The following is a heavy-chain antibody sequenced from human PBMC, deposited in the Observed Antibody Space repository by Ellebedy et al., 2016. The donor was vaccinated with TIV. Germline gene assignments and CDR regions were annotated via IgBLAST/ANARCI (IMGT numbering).Heavy chain of an antibody. V-gene: IGHV1-69*13. CDR2: INPIFGTA. Sequence: ASVKVSCKASGYTFTGYYMHWVRQAPGQGLEWMGWINPIFGTANYAQKFQGRVTITADESTSTAYMELSSLRSEDTAVYYCAKGHSSGWYFFDYWGQGTPVTVSS. CDR3: AKGHSSGWYFFDY. J-gene: IGHJ4*02. CDR1: GYTFTGYY. D-gene: IGHD6-19*01.